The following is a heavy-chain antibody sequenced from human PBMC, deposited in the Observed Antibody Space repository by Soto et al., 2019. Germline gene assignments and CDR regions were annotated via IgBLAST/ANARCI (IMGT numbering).Heavy chain of an antibody. V-gene: IGHV1-46*01. J-gene: IGHJ3*02. CDR1: GYTFTSYY. CDR2: INPSGGST. Sequence: ASVKVSCKASGYTFTSYYIHWVRQPPGQGLEWMGIINPSGGSTSYAQKFQGRVTMTRDTSTGTVYMELSSLISEDTAVYYCGFGRFPSPVFDIWGQGTMVTVSS. D-gene: IGHD3-10*01. CDR3: GFGRFPSPVFDI.